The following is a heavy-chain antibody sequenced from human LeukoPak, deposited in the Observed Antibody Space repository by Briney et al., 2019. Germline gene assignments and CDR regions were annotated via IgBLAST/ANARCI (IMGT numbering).Heavy chain of an antibody. CDR1: GGTFSSYA. CDR3: APYYYDSSGVPNWFDP. D-gene: IGHD3-22*01. Sequence: SVKVSCKASGGTFSSYAISWVRQAPGQGLEWMGGIIPIFGTANYAQKFQGRVTITTDKSTSTAYMELSSLRSEDTAVYYCAPYYYDSSGVPNWFDPWGQGTLVTVSS. CDR2: IIPIFGTA. V-gene: IGHV1-69*05. J-gene: IGHJ5*02.